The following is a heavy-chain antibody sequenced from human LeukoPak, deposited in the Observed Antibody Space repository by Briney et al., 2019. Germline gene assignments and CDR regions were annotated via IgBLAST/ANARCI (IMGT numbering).Heavy chain of an antibody. CDR3: ARGLRDYVEEVGWGGTVVYYYGMDV. V-gene: IGHV4-59*01. J-gene: IGHJ6*02. CDR1: GGSISSYY. D-gene: IGHD4-17*01. Sequence: SETLSLTCTASGGSISSYYWSWIRQPPGKGLEGIGYIYYSGSTNYNPSLKSRVTMSVETSKNQFSLKLSSVTAADTAVYYCARGLRDYVEEVGWGGTVVYYYGMDVWGQGTTVTVSS. CDR2: IYYSGST.